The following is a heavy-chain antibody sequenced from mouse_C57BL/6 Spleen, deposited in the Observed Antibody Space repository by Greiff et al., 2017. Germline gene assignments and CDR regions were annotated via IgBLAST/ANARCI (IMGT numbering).Heavy chain of an antibody. J-gene: IGHJ3*01. CDR3: ESETAQATEAY. V-gene: IGHV1-82*01. D-gene: IGHD3-2*02. CDR2: FYPGVGDT. Sequence: QVQLKQSGPELVKPGASVKISCKASGYAFSSPWMNWVKQRPGQGLEWIGRFYPGVGDTNYYGKFKGKATLTADKSSSTAYMQLSRRTSGESAVYLCESETAQATEAYWGQGTLVTVSA. CDR1: GYAFSSPW.